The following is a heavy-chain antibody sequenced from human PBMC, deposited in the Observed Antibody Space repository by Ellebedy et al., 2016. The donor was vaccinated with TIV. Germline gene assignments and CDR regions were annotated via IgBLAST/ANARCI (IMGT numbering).Heavy chain of an antibody. CDR1: GYTFTGYY. D-gene: IGHD3-10*01. CDR2: INPNSGGT. V-gene: IGHV1-2*02. J-gene: IGHJ5*02. Sequence: ASVKVSXXASGYTFTGYYMHWVRQAPGQGLEWMGWINPNSGGTNYAQKFQGRVTMTRDTSISTAYMELSRLRSDDTAVYYCAREITMVRGVIITWGVRLNWFDPWGQGTLVTVSS. CDR3: AREITMVRGVIITWGVRLNWFDP.